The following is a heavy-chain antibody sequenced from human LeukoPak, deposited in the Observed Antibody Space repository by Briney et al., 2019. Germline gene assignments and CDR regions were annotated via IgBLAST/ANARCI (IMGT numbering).Heavy chain of an antibody. CDR3: ARDGSGVWFDY. CDR2: INAYNGDT. Sequence: ASVKVSCKASGGTFSSYAISWVQQSPGQGLEWMAWINAYNGDTNYAQKLQGRVTLTTDTSTSTAYMELRSLRSDDTAVYYCARDGSGVWFDYWGQGTLVTVSS. CDR1: GGTFSSYA. J-gene: IGHJ4*02. D-gene: IGHD3-10*01. V-gene: IGHV1-18*01.